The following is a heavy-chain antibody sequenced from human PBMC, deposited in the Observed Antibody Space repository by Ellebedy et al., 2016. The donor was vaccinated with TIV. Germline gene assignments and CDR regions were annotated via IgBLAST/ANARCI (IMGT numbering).Heavy chain of an antibody. V-gene: IGHV4-61*08. CDR3: ARVGIGPGGTEY. J-gene: IGHJ4*02. D-gene: IGHD2-2*01. CDR2: ISNSGST. Sequence: MPSETLSLTCTVSGGSISSSDYYWSWIRQPQGKGLQWIGYISNSGSTTYSPSLQSRVTISTDTSKNQILLKVRSGTAADTAVYYWARVGIGPGGTEYWGRGTLVTVSS. CDR1: GGSISSSDYY.